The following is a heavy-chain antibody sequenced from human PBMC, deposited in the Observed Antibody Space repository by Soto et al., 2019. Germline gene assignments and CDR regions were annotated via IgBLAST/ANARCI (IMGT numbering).Heavy chain of an antibody. CDR3: ARGLFSENYYSGGWYYFDY. J-gene: IGHJ4*02. CDR2: INHSGST. CDR1: GGSFSGYS. V-gene: IGHV4-34*01. Sequence: QVQLQQWGAGLLKPSETLSLTCAVSGGSFSGYSWTWIRQSPGKGLECIGQINHSGSTTYNPSLKSRFTISLATSNNQFTLDLSSVTAADTAVYYCARGLFSENYYSGGWYYFDYWGQGTLVTVSS. D-gene: IGHD1-26*01.